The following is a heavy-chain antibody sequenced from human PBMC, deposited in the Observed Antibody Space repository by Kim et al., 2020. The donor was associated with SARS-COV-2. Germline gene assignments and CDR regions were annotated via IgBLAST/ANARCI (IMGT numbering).Heavy chain of an antibody. Sequence: SETLSLTCAVYGGSFSGYYWSWIRQPPGKGLEWIGEINHSGSTNYNPSLKSRVTISVDTSKNQFSLKLSSVTAADTAVYYCARASPVTMVRGVIFSASYYFDYWGQGTLVTVSS. J-gene: IGHJ4*02. CDR3: ARASPVTMVRGVIFSASYYFDY. CDR1: GGSFSGYY. D-gene: IGHD3-10*01. CDR2: INHSGST. V-gene: IGHV4-34*01.